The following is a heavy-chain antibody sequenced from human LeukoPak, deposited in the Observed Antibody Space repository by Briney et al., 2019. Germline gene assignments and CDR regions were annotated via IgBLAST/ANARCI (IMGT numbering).Heavy chain of an antibody. V-gene: IGHV3-15*01. CDR2: IKNKTDGGTT. Sequence: GGSLRLSCAASGFTFSNAWMSWVRQAPGKGLEWVGRIKNKTDGGTTDYAAPVKGRFTISRDDSKNTLYLQMNSLKTEDTAVYYCCGAIFGVVIIRRSYYYYMDVWGKGTTVTVSS. D-gene: IGHD3-3*01. J-gene: IGHJ6*03. CDR1: GFTFSNAW. CDR3: CGAIFGVVIIRRSYYYYMDV.